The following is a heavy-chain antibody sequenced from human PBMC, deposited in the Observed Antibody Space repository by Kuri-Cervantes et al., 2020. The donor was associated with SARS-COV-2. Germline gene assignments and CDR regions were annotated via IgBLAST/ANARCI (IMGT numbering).Heavy chain of an antibody. CDR1: GGSFSNFH. D-gene: IGHD6-19*01. CDR3: ARLRRHNNGWFATGYYMDV. J-gene: IGHJ6*03. V-gene: IGHV4-34*01. CDR2: INYGGTT. Sequence: SQTLSLTCGVYGGSFSNFHWNWVRHPPGKGLEWSGEINYGGTTKYNPSLKSRVTISGDTSKNQFSLNLNSVTAADTAVYYCARLRRHNNGWFATGYYMDVWGKGTTVTVSS.